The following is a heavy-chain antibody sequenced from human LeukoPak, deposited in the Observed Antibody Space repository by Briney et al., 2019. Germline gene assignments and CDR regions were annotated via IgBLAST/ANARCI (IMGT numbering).Heavy chain of an antibody. V-gene: IGHV3-33*01. Sequence: GGSLRLSCAASGFTFSEYGMHWVRQAPGKGLEWVAVIWYDGNTKYYADSVKGRFTISRDNSKNALYLQMNSLRAEDTAVYYCARVALSGGPTLMTDHWGQGTLVIVSS. D-gene: IGHD2-8*01. J-gene: IGHJ5*02. CDR2: IWYDGNTK. CDR1: GFTFSEYG. CDR3: ARVALSGGPTLMTDH.